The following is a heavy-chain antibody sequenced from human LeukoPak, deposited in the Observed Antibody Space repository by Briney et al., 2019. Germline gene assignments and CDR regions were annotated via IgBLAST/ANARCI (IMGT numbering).Heavy chain of an antibody. D-gene: IGHD2-2*01. J-gene: IGHJ4*02. V-gene: IGHV4-39*07. CDR3: ARVSPSKDCRSRSCSADYFDY. CDR2: IYYSGST. Sequence: PSETLSLTCTVSGGSISSHNYYWGWIRQPPGKGLEWIGNIYYSGSTFYKSSPKSRVTISVDTSKNQFSLKLSSLTAADTAVYYCARVSPSKDCRSRSCSADYFDYWGQGTQVTVSS. CDR1: GGSISSHNYY.